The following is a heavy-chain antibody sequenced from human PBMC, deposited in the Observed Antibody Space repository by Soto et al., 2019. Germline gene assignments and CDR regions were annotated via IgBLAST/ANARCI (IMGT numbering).Heavy chain of an antibody. D-gene: IGHD6-6*01. V-gene: IGHV3-33*01. CDR2: IWYDGSNK. CDR1: GFTFSSYG. J-gene: IGHJ6*02. CDR3: ARVETFEYSSSSRYYYYGMDV. Sequence: SLRLSCAASGFTFSSYGMHWVRQAPGKGLEWVAVIWYDGSNKYYADSVKGRFTISRDNSKNTLYLQMNSLRAEDTAVYYCARVETFEYSSSSRYYYYGMDVWGQGTTVTVSS.